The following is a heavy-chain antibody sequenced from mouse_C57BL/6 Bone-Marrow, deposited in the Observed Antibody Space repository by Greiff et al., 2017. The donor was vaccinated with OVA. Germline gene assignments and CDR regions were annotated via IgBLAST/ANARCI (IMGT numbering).Heavy chain of an antibody. D-gene: IGHD2-4*01. CDR2: IDPETGGT. J-gene: IGHJ1*03. V-gene: IGHV1-15*01. Sequence: VQLQQSGAELVRPGASVTLSCKASGYTFTDYEMHWVKQTPVHGLEWIGAIDPETGGTAYNQKFKGKAILTADKSSSTAYMQLSSLTSEDSAVYYCARDYDGYWYFDVWGTGTTVTVSS. CDR1: GYTFTDYE. CDR3: ARDYDGYWYFDV.